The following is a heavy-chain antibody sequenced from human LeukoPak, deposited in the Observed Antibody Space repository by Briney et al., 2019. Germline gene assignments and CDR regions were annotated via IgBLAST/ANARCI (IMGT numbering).Heavy chain of an antibody. V-gene: IGHV1-18*01. CDR3: ARDRWSSSSSEGAFDI. Sequence: ASVKVSCKASGYTFTNYGISWVRQAPGQGLEWMGWISAYNGNTYFAQKLQGRVTMTTDTSTTTAYMEVRSLRSDDTAVYYCARDRWSSSSSEGAFDIWGQGTMVTVSS. J-gene: IGHJ3*02. CDR1: GYTFTNYG. CDR2: ISAYNGNT. D-gene: IGHD6-6*01.